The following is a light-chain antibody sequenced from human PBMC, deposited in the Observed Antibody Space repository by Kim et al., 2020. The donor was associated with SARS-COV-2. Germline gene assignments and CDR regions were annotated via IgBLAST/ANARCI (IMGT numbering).Light chain of an antibody. V-gene: IGKV1-5*03. Sequence: ACEGDRVTITGRASQSISSWLAWYQQKPGKAPKLLIYKASSLESGVPSRFSGSGSGTEFTLTISSLQPDDFASYYCQQYNSYPRTFGQGTKVDIK. CDR2: KAS. J-gene: IGKJ1*01. CDR1: QSISSW. CDR3: QQYNSYPRT.